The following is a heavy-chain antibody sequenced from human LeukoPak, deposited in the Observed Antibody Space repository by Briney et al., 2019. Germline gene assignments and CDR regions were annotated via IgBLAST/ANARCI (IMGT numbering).Heavy chain of an antibody. CDR2: INHSGST. CDR3: ARGRNSSSWYARRWFDP. V-gene: IGHV4-34*01. Sequence: PSETLSLTCAVYGGSFSGYYWSWIRQPPGKGLEWIGEINHSGSTNYNPSLKGRVTISVDTSKNQFSLKLSSVTAADTAVYYCARGRNSSSWYARRWFDPWGQGTLVTVSS. D-gene: IGHD6-13*01. J-gene: IGHJ5*02. CDR1: GGSFSGYY.